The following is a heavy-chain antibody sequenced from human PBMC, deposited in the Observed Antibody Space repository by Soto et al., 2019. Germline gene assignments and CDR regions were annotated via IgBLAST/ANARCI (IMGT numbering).Heavy chain of an antibody. D-gene: IGHD6-19*01. CDR1: GGTFSSYA. CDR3: ARDMGVPGVAGTNWFDP. Sequence: QVQLVQSGAEVKKPGSSVKVSCKASGGTFSSYAISWVRQAPGQGLERMGGIIPIFGTANYAQKFQGRVTITADESTSTAYMELSSLRSEDTAVYYCARDMGVPGVAGTNWFDPWGQGTLVTVSS. CDR2: IIPIFGTA. J-gene: IGHJ5*02. V-gene: IGHV1-69*01.